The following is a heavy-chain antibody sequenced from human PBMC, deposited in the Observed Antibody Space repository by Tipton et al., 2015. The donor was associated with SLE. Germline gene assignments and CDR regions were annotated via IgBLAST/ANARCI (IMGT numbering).Heavy chain of an antibody. D-gene: IGHD5-12*01. V-gene: IGHV4-59*11. J-gene: IGHJ2*01. CDR1: GFTISHHY. CDR2: IYYSGST. Sequence: LRLSCSVSGFTISHHYMMWVRQAPGKGLEWIGYIYYSGSTNYNPSLKSRVTISVDTSKKQFSLKLSSVTAADTAVYYCARRRGGYAGFDLWGRGTLVTVSS. CDR3: ARRRGGYAGFDL.